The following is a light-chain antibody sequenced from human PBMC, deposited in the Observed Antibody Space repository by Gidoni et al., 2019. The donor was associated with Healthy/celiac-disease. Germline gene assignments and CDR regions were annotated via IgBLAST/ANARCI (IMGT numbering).Light chain of an antibody. CDR3: QQYNSWT. V-gene: IGKV1-5*03. CDR2: KAS. J-gene: IGKJ1*01. CDR1: QSISSW. Sequence: DIQMTQSPSTLSASVGDRVTITCRASQSISSWLAWYQKKPGKAPKLLIYKASSLESGVPSRFSGSGSGTEFILTISSLQPDDFATYYCQQYNSWTFXQXTKVEIK.